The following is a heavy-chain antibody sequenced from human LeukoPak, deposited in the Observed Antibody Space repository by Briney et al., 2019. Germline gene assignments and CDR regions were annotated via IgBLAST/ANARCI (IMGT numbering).Heavy chain of an antibody. D-gene: IGHD2-21*02. CDR2: IYYTGST. V-gene: IGHV4-31*03. Sequence: NPSETLSLTCTVSGDSISRGGYYWNWIRQHPGGGLEWIGHIYYTGSTYYNPSLKSRVTISVDSSKNHFSLKVNSVTAADTAIYYCARDRGLVITAMGAFGVWGRGTLVIVSS. J-gene: IGHJ3*01. CDR3: ARDRGLVITAMGAFGV. CDR1: GDSISRGGYY.